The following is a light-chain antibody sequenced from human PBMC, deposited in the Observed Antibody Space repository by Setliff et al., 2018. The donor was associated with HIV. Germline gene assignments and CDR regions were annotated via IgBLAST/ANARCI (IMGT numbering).Light chain of an antibody. V-gene: IGLV2-14*03. Sequence: QSALAQPRSVSGSPGQSVTISCTGTSSDVGGYNYVSWYQQHPGKAPKLMIYDVRHRPSGVSNRFSGSKSGNTASLTISGLQAEDEADYYCSSYTSTSMVYVFGIGTKVTVL. CDR3: SSYTSTSMVYV. J-gene: IGLJ1*01. CDR1: SSDVGGYNY. CDR2: DVR.